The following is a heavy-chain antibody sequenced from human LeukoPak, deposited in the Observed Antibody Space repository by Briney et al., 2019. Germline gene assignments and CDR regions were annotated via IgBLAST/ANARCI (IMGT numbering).Heavy chain of an antibody. Sequence: SGTLSLTCAVSGGSISSSNWWSWVRQPPGKGLEWIGEIYHSGSTNYNPSLESRVTISVDKSKNQFSLKLSSVTAADTAVYYCAREPRDSYGSANYGFDYWGRGTLVTVSS. CDR1: GGSISSSNW. CDR2: IYHSGST. D-gene: IGHD3-10*01. CDR3: AREPRDSYGSANYGFDY. J-gene: IGHJ4*02. V-gene: IGHV4-4*02.